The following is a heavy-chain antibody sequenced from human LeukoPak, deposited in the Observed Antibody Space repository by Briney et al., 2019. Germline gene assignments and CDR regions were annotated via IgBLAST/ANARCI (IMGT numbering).Heavy chain of an antibody. Sequence: ASVKVSCKASGGTFSSYTISWVRQAPGQGLEWMGRIIPILGIANYAQKFQGRATITADKSTSTAYMELSSLRSEDTAVYYCARVGVLRFLKDPWFDPWGQGTLVTVSS. D-gene: IGHD3-3*01. V-gene: IGHV1-69*02. CDR3: ARVGVLRFLKDPWFDP. CDR1: GGTFSSYT. CDR2: IIPILGIA. J-gene: IGHJ5*02.